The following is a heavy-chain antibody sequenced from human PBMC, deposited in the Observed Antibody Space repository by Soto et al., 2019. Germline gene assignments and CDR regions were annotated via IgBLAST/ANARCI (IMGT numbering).Heavy chain of an antibody. CDR1: GGTFSSYA. V-gene: IGHV1-69*13. CDR2: IIPIFGTA. D-gene: IGHD1-20*01. CDR3: ARVRSPYNWNPRDYYYYYGMDV. Sequence: SVKVSCKASGGTFSSYAISWVRQAPGQGLEWMGGIIPIFGTANYAQKFQGRVTITADESTSTAYMELSSLRSEDTAVYYCARVRSPYNWNPRDYYYYYGMDVWGQGTTVTVSS. J-gene: IGHJ6*02.